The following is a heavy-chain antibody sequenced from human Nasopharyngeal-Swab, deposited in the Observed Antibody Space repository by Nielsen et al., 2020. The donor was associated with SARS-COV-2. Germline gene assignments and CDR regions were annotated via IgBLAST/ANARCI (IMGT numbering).Heavy chain of an antibody. CDR2: ISYDGSNK. D-gene: IGHD3-22*01. CDR3: AKDLGVGYYDSSGYYSDAFDI. V-gene: IGHV3-30-3*02. J-gene: IGHJ3*02. Sequence: VRQMPGKGLEWVAVISYDGSNKYYADSVKGRSTISRDNSKNTLYLQMNSLRAEDTAVYYCAKDLGVGYYDSSGYYSDAFDIWGQGTMVTVSS.